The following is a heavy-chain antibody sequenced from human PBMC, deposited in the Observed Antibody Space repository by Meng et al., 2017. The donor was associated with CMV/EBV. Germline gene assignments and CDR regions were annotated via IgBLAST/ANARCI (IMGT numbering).Heavy chain of an antibody. J-gene: IGHJ5*02. CDR3: AREGELEWLLKGSHTWFDP. Sequence: LQHGGVGVLCPSQDLSLTRAVYGGVVSGYYWSRIRPPTGKVLKWIVEINNSGSTNYNPSLKSRVTISVDTSKNQFSLKLSSVTAAETAVYYCAREGELEWLLKGSHTWFDPWGQGTLVTVSS. V-gene: IGHV4-34*01. CDR2: INNSGST. CDR1: GGVVSGYY. D-gene: IGHD3-3*01.